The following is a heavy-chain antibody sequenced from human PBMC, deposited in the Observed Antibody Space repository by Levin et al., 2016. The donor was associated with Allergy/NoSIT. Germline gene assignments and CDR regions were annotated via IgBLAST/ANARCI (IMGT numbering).Heavy chain of an antibody. CDR3: ARNYEDQYYYYGMDV. V-gene: IGHV3-48*03. Sequence: WIRQPPGKGLEWVSYISSSGSTIYYADSVMGRFTISRDNAKNSLFLQMNSLRAEDTAVYYCARNYEDQYYYYGMDVWGQGTTVTVSS. CDR2: ISSSGSTI. J-gene: IGHJ6*02. D-gene: IGHD3-22*01.